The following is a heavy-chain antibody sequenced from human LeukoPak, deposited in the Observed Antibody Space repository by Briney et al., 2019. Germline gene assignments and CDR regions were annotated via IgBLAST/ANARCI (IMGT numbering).Heavy chain of an antibody. CDR2: INDSGST. D-gene: IGHD5-18*01. V-gene: IGHV4-34*01. J-gene: IGHJ4*02. CDR3: ARMYTAMVTVIDY. Sequence: SETLSLTCVVYGGSFNGYYWSWIRQPPGKGLEWIGEINDSGSTNYNPSLKSRVTISVDTSKNQFSLKLSSVTAADTAVYYCARMYTAMVTVIDYWGQGTLVTVSS. CDR1: GGSFNGYY.